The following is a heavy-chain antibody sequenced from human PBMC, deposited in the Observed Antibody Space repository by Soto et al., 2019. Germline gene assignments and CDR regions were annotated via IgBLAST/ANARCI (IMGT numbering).Heavy chain of an antibody. CDR1: GYTFTGYY. CDR2: INPNCVST. CDR3: AKCGASNTCIPTGFDP. J-gene: IGHJ5*02. Sequence: ASVKVSCKASGYTFTGYYIHWVRQAPGQGLEWMGWINPNCVSTYYAHSVKGRFTISRDNSKNTLYVQMNSLTAEDTAIYYCAKCGASNTCIPTGFDPWGQGTLVTFSS. V-gene: IGHV1-2*02. D-gene: IGHD2-15*01.